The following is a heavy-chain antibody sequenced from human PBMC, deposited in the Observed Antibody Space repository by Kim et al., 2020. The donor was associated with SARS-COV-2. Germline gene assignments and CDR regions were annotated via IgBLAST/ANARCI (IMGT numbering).Heavy chain of an antibody. CDR2: ISSSSSYT. Sequence: GGSLRLSCAASGFTFSDYYMSWIRQAPGKGLEWVSYISSSSSYTNYADSVKGRFTISRDNAKNSLYLQMNSLRAEDTAVYYCATHHDYGDPDGYWGQGTPVTVSS. CDR1: GFTFSDYY. D-gene: IGHD4-17*01. V-gene: IGHV3-11*06. J-gene: IGHJ4*02. CDR3: ATHHDYGDPDGY.